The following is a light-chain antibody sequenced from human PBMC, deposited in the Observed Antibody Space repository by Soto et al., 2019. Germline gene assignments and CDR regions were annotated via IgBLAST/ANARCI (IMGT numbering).Light chain of an antibody. Sequence: DIQLTQSPSFLSASVGDRVTITCRASQGISSYLAWYQQKPEQAPKLLIYAASTLQSGVPSRFSGSGSGTDIPTIINLLQPEDVATYYCQQLNSFPPFGGGTKVEIK. J-gene: IGKJ4*02. CDR2: AAS. V-gene: IGKV1-9*01. CDR3: QQLNSFPP. CDR1: QGISSY.